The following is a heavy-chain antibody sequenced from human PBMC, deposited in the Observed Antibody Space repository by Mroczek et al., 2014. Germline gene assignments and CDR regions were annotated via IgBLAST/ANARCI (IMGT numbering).Heavy chain of an antibody. CDR3: ARAPVPGRWFDP. CDR1: GGSFSGYY. CDR2: INHSGST. V-gene: IGHV4-34*01. J-gene: IGHJ5*02. Sequence: QVQLQESGAGLLKPSETLSLTCAVYGGSFSGYYWSWIRQPPGKGLEWIGEINHSGSTNYNPSLKSRVTISVDTSKNQFSLKLSSVTAADTAVYYCARAPVPGRWFDPWGQGTLVTVSS.